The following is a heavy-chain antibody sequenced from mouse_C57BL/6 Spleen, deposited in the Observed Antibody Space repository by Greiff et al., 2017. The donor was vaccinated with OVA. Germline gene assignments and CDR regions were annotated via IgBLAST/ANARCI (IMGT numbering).Heavy chain of an antibody. D-gene: IGHD2-4*01. Sequence: VQLQESGAELVKPGASVKMSCKASGYTFTSYWITWVKQRPGQGLEWIGDIYPGSGSTNYNEKFKSKATLTVDTSSSTAYMQLSSLTSEDSAVYYCARKGYDYDEDYFDYWGQGTTLTVSS. CDR3: ARKGYDYDEDYFDY. J-gene: IGHJ2*01. CDR1: GYTFTSYW. V-gene: IGHV1-55*01. CDR2: IYPGSGST.